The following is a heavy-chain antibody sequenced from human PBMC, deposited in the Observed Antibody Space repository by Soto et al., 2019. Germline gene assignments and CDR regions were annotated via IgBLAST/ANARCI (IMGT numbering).Heavy chain of an antibody. V-gene: IGHV3-30*18. CDR2: ISYDGSNK. J-gene: IGHJ4*02. D-gene: IGHD1-26*01. CDR3: AKDQTSVGATFDY. CDR1: GLTFRSYG. Sequence: GGSLRLSCAASGLTFRSYGMHWVRQAPGKGLEWVAVISYDGSNKYYADSVKGRFTISRDNSKNTLYLQMSSLRAEDTAVYYCAKDQTSVGATFDYWGQGTLVTVSS.